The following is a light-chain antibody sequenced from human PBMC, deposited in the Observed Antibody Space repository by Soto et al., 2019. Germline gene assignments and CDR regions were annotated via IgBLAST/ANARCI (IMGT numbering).Light chain of an antibody. J-gene: IGKJ1*01. CDR2: GPS. CDR3: HQYATSPQT. V-gene: IGKV3-20*01. CDR1: QRVPKNY. Sequence: EIVLTQSPGTLSLSQGERATLSCRASQRVPKNYLAWYQHKPGQAPRLLIYGPSSRATGIPDRFSGSGSGTDFTLSISRLEPEDFAVYYCHQYATSPQTFGQGTKVEIK.